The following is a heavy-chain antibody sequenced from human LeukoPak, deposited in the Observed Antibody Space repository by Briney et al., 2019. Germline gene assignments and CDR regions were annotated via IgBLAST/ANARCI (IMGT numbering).Heavy chain of an antibody. J-gene: IGHJ4*02. D-gene: IGHD3-16*01. Sequence: PSETLSLTCTVSGGSISSYYWSWIRQPPGKGLEWIGYIYYSGSTNYNPSLKSRVTISVDTSKNQFSLKLSSVTAADTAVYYCARGSYGLKGFDYWGQGTLVTVSS. CDR2: IYYSGST. V-gene: IGHV4-59*01. CDR3: ARGSYGLKGFDY. CDR1: GGSISSYY.